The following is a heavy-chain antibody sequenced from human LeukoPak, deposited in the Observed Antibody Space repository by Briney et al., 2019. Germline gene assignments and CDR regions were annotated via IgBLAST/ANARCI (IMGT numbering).Heavy chain of an antibody. Sequence: ASVKVSCKASGYTFTSYDINWVRQATGQGLECMGWMNPNSGNTGYAQKFQGRVTMTRNTSISTAYMELSSLRSEDTAVYYCARVKNPPEVWFVTYSNWFDPWGQGTLVTVSS. CDR1: GYTFTSYD. V-gene: IGHV1-8*01. CDR2: MNPNSGNT. CDR3: ARVKNPPEVWFVTYSNWFDP. D-gene: IGHD3-10*01. J-gene: IGHJ5*02.